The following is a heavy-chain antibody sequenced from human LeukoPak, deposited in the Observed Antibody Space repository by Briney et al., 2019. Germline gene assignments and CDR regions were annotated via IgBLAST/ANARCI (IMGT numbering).Heavy chain of an antibody. CDR3: AKERDYHVSTSCDY. D-gene: IGHD3-10*01. CDR2: IYGGGKT. Sequence: GGSLRLSCAASGFTVSSNYMSWVRQAPGKGLEWVSVIYGGGKTNYADSVKGRFTISRDNSNNMLYLQMDSLRAEDTALYLCAKERDYHVSTSCDYWGQGTLVTVSS. V-gene: IGHV3-53*05. J-gene: IGHJ4*02. CDR1: GFTVSSNY.